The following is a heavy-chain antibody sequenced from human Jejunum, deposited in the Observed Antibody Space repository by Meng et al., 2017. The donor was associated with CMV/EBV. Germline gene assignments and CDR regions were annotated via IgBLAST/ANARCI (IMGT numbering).Heavy chain of an antibody. V-gene: IGHV4-59*01. CDR2: IYYRGST. D-gene: IGHD4-23*01. CDR1: GGSISRDH. J-gene: IGHJ4*02. CDR3: ARVSPDYGGNSYFDY. Sequence: GGSISRDHWSWIRLSPGKRLEWIGYIYYRGSTNSNPSLKSRVSMSADPSKNQFSLKLSSVTAADTAVYYCARVSPDYGGNSYFDYWGPGTEVTVSS.